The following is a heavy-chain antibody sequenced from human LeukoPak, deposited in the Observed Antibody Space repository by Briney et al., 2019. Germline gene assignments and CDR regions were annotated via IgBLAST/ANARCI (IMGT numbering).Heavy chain of an antibody. V-gene: IGHV3-30*04. D-gene: IGHD6-13*01. Sequence: GGSLRLSCAASGLTFSGYAMHWVRQAPGKGLEWVAVISYDGSNKYYADSVKGRFTISRDNSKNTLHLQMNSLRAEDTAVYYCAREYNSQGGELDPWGQGTLVTVSS. CDR3: AREYNSQGGELDP. J-gene: IGHJ5*02. CDR2: ISYDGSNK. CDR1: GLTFSGYA.